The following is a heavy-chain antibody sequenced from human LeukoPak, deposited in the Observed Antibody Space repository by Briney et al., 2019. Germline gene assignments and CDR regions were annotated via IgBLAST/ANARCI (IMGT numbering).Heavy chain of an antibody. CDR2: IYHSGST. CDR1: GGSVSSRNW. CDR3: ASGPLDAFDI. Sequence: PSETLSLTCAVSGGSVSSRNWWSWVRQPPGKGLEWIGEIYHSGSTNYNPSLKSRVTISVDTSKNQFSLKLSSVTAADTAVYYCASGPLDAFDIWGQGTMVTVSS. J-gene: IGHJ3*02. V-gene: IGHV4-4*02.